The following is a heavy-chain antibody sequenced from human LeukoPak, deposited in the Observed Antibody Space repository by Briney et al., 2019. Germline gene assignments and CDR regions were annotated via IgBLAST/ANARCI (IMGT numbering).Heavy chain of an antibody. Sequence: PGGSLRLSCAASGFTFSSYSMNWVRQAPGKGLEWVSSICSSSSYIYYADSVKGRFTISRDNAKNSLYLQMNSLRAEDTAVYYCARDSEEWELLSVNWFDPWGQGTLVTVSS. CDR2: ICSSSSYI. D-gene: IGHD1-26*01. J-gene: IGHJ5*02. CDR1: GFTFSSYS. V-gene: IGHV3-21*01. CDR3: ARDSEEWELLSVNWFDP.